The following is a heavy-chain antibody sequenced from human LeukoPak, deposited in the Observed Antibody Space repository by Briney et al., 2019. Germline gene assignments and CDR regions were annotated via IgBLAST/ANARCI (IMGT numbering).Heavy chain of an antibody. Sequence: GGSLRLSCAASGFMFNGYSMNWVRQAPGKGLEWISTISSSSSFIYYSDSVKGRFTISRDNAENSLYLQMNSLRVEDTAVYYCARPPGSYYSYMDVWGEGTTVTVSS. CDR1: GFMFNGYS. D-gene: IGHD6-25*01. CDR3: ARPPGSYYSYMDV. CDR2: ISSSSSFI. J-gene: IGHJ6*03. V-gene: IGHV3-21*01.